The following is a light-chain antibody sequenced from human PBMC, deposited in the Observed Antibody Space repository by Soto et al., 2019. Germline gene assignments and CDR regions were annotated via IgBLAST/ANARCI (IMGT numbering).Light chain of an antibody. CDR2: EAS. Sequence: EIVLTQSPATLSLSPGERATLSCRASQFINTYVAWYQHRPGQGPRLLIYEASKRATGIPARFSGSGSGTDFTLTISSLEPEDFGIYYCQQRHTWPTTFGGGEKVEI. J-gene: IGKJ4*01. V-gene: IGKV3-11*01. CDR1: QFINTY. CDR3: QQRHTWPTT.